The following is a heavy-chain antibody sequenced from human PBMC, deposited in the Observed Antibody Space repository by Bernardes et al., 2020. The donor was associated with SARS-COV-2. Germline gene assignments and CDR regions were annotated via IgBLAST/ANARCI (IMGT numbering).Heavy chain of an antibody. J-gene: IGHJ4*02. D-gene: IGHD1-26*01. V-gene: IGHV3-30*18. CDR3: AKESYSGSYWFDY. CDR1: GFTFSSYG. Sequence: VGSLRLSCAASGFTFSSYGMHWVRQAPGKGLEWVAVISYDGSNKYYADSVKGRFTISRDNSKNTLYLQMNSLRAEDTAVYYCAKESYSGSYWFDYWGQGTLVTVSS. CDR2: ISYDGSNK.